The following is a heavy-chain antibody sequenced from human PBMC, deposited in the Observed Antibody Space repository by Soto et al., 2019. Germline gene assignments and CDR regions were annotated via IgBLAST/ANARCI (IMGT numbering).Heavy chain of an antibody. Sequence: PGESLKISCKGSGYSFTSYWIGWVRQMPGKGLEWMGIIYPGDSDTRYSPSFQGQVTISADKSISTAYLQWSSLKASDTAMYYCARGPPVRVVKLDFYYYMDVWGNGTTVTVSS. V-gene: IGHV5-51*01. CDR3: ARGPPVRVVKLDFYYYMDV. CDR2: IYPGDSDT. J-gene: IGHJ6*03. D-gene: IGHD2-2*01. CDR1: GYSFTSYW.